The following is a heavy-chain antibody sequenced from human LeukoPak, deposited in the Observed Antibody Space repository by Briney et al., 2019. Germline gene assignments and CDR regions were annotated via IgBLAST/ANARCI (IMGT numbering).Heavy chain of an antibody. CDR2: INPSGGST. Sequence: GASVKVSCKASGYTFTSYYMHWVRQAPGQGLEWMGIINPSGGSTSYAQKFQGRVTMTRDTSTSTVYMELSSLRSEDTAVYYCARDWPWNYQESSGDRVRADYWGQGTLVIVSS. J-gene: IGHJ4*02. D-gene: IGHD3-22*01. CDR1: GYTFTSYY. CDR3: ARDWPWNYQESSGDRVRADY. V-gene: IGHV1-46*01.